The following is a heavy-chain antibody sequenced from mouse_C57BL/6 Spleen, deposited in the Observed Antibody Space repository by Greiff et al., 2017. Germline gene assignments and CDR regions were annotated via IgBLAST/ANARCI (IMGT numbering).Heavy chain of an antibody. D-gene: IGHD2-4*01. CDR2: IYPGSGST. Sequence: VQLQQSGAELVKPGASVKMSCKASGYTFTSYWITWVKQRPGQGLEWIGDIYPGSGSTNYNEKFKSKATLTVDTSSSTAYMQLSSLTSEDSAVYYCARGGGLRRGFAYWGQGTLVTVSA. CDR1: GYTFTSYW. J-gene: IGHJ3*01. CDR3: ARGGGLRRGFAY. V-gene: IGHV1-55*01.